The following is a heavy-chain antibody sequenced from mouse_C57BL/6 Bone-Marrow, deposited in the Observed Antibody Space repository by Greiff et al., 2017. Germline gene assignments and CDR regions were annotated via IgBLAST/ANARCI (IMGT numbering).Heavy chain of an antibody. CDR3: ARCPNWDPYYFDY. CDR2: IYPGSGNT. CDR1: GYTFTDYY. V-gene: IGHV1-76*01. Sequence: QVQLQQSGAELVRPGASVKLSCKASGYTFTDYYINWVKQRPGQGLEWIARIYPGSGNTYYNEKFKGKATLTAEKSSSTAYMQLSSLTSEDSAVYFCARCPNWDPYYFDYWGQGTTLTVSS. D-gene: IGHD4-1*01. J-gene: IGHJ2*01.